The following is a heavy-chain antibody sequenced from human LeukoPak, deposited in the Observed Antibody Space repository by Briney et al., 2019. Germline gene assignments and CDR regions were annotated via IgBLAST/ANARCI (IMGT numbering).Heavy chain of an antibody. D-gene: IGHD2-2*01. Sequence: ASVKVSCKVSGSTVTELYVYWLRQAPGKGLEWMRGFDPEHGEIFYALKLLGRVTMTEDISTDTAYMELTSLRSEDTAVYYCATARLGVGVVPPALDSWGQGTLVTVSS. CDR2: FDPEHGEI. CDR1: GSTVTELY. CDR3: ATARLGVGVVPPALDS. J-gene: IGHJ4*02. V-gene: IGHV1-24*01.